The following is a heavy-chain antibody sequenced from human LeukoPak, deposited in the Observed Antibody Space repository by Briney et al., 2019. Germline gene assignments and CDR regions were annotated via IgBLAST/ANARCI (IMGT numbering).Heavy chain of an antibody. CDR1: GFTFDDYA. J-gene: IGHJ5*02. V-gene: IGHV3-9*01. D-gene: IGHD2-2*01. Sequence: GGSLRHSCAASGFTFDDYAMHWVRQAPGKGLEWVSGISWNSGSIGYADSVKGRFTISRDNAKNSLYLQMNSLRAEDTALYYCAKGRDKYQLLSKNWFDPWGQGTLVTVSS. CDR3: AKGRDKYQLLSKNWFDP. CDR2: ISWNSGSI.